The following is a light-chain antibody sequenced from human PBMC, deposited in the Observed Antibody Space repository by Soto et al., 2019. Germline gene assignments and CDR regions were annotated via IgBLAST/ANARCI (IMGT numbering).Light chain of an antibody. Sequence: DIQMTQSPSTLSASVGDRVSITCRASQSIGDWLAWYQQKPGKAPKLLIYTASNLQSSDPSRFSGSGSGTDFTLTISSLRPDDSATYYCQYYQSYSPPWTFGQGTKVDIK. CDR3: QYYQSYSPPWT. CDR1: QSIGDW. CDR2: TAS. J-gene: IGKJ1*01. V-gene: IGKV1-5*03.